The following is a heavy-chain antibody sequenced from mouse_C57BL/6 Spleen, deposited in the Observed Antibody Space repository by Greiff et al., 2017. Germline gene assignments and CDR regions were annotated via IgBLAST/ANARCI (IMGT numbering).Heavy chain of an antibody. J-gene: IGHJ2*01. CDR1: GYAFSSYW. Sequence: QVQLQQSGAELVKPGASVKISCKASGYAFSSYWMNWVKQRPGKGLEWIGQIYPGDGDTNYNGKFKGKATLTADKSSSTAYMQLSSLTSEDSAVYFCARSRAYYSNYDYWGQGTTLTVSS. V-gene: IGHV1-80*01. D-gene: IGHD2-5*01. CDR2: IYPGDGDT. CDR3: ARSRAYYSNYDY.